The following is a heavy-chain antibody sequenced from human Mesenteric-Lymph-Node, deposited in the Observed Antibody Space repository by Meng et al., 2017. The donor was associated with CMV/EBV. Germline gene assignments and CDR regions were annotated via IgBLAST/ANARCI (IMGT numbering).Heavy chain of an antibody. Sequence: GESLKISCAASGFTFSSHVIHWVRQAPGKGPEWVAVISSSGSNAFYADSVKGRFTISRDNSKDTVYLQMNGPRAEDTAFYYCVKGRGFCSANSCYNWFDPWGQGTLVTVSS. V-gene: IGHV3-23*01. D-gene: IGHD2-2*02. CDR3: VKGRGFCSANSCYNWFDP. CDR1: GFTFSSHV. J-gene: IGHJ5*02. CDR2: ISSSGSNA.